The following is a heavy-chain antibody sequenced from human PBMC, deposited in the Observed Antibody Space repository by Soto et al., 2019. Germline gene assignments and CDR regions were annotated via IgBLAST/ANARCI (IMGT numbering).Heavy chain of an antibody. J-gene: IGHJ4*02. Sequence: QITLNESGPTQVKPRQTLTLTCTFSGFSLTTSGVGVGWIRQSPGKAPERLAPTYWDDDKRYRPSLKSRLTIPKDTSKNQVVLTMADLDPADTATYYCAHRVLRTVFGLVTTTAIYFDFWGQGTPVAVSS. CDR2: TYWDDDK. V-gene: IGHV2-5*02. D-gene: IGHD3-3*01. CDR3: AHRVLRTVFGLVTTTAIYFDF. CDR1: GFSLTTSGVG.